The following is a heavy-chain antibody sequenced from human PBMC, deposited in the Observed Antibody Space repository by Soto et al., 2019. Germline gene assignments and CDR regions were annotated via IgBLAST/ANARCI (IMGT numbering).Heavy chain of an antibody. V-gene: IGHV3-74*01. CDR1: GFTFSAYW. CDR2: INPDGITT. CDR3: ARVGVGAYFFDS. Sequence: EVQLVESGGGLVQPGGSLRLSCEASGFTFSAYWMHWVRPAPGKGLVWVSRINPDGITTSYADSVEGRFTISRDNTKNTLYLQMHRLRAEDTAVYFGARVGVGAYFFDSWGQGVLLTVSS. D-gene: IGHD1-26*01. J-gene: IGHJ4*02.